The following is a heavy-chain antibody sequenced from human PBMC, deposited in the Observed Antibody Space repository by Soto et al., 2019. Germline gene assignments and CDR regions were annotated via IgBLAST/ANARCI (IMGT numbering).Heavy chain of an antibody. J-gene: IGHJ6*02. CDR2: IIPIFGTA. V-gene: IGHV1-69*12. Sequence: QVQLVQSGAAEKKPGSSVKVSCKASGGTFSSYAISWVRQAPGQGLEWMGGIIPIFGTANYAQKFQGRVTITADESTSTAYMELSSLRSEDTAVYYCARCGMVRGRYYYGMDVWGQGTTVTVSS. D-gene: IGHD3-10*01. CDR1: GGTFSSYA. CDR3: ARCGMVRGRYYYGMDV.